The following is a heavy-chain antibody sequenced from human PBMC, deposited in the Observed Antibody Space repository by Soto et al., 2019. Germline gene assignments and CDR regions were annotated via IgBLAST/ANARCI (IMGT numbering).Heavy chain of an antibody. J-gene: IGHJ6*04. D-gene: IGHD2-15*01. CDR3: TTCSRGHCYGPMDA. CDR1: GFTFTNAW. CDR2: IKSNPDGGTP. Sequence: EVQLVESGGGLVKPGGSLRLSCAASGFTFTNAWMSWVRQAPGKGLEWVGRIKSNPDGGTPDYAAPVNGRFPISRDDSTNAMYLQMNSRENEDTAVYYYTTCSRGHCYGPMDACSKGTAVTVST. V-gene: IGHV3-15*01.